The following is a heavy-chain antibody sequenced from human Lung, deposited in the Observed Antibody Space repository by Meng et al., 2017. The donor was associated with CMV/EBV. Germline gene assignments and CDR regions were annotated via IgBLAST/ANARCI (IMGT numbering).Heavy chain of an antibody. J-gene: IGHJ4*02. CDR3: AREAETANDY. CDR2: INPRGGGP. D-gene: IGHD5-18*01. Sequence: ASXXVSCKASGYTFADYFIHWVRQAPGQGLEWMGRINPRGGGPNYVQKYQDRVTLTMDTSITTAYLEMSGLTSDDTAVYYCAREAETANDYWGQGTLVTGSS. V-gene: IGHV1-2*02. CDR1: GYTFADYF.